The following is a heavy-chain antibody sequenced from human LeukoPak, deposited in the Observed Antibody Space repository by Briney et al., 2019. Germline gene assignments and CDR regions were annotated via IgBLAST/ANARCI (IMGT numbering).Heavy chain of an antibody. CDR2: ISYDGSNK. D-gene: IGHD4-11*01. CDR3: AKVVDYTDGKDY. Sequence: PGGSLRLSCAASGFTFSSYGMHWVRQAPGKGLEWVAVISYDGSNKYYADSVKGRFTISRDNSKNTLYLQMNSLRAEDTAVYYCAKVVDYTDGKDYWGQGTLVTVSS. CDR1: GFTFSSYG. V-gene: IGHV3-30*18. J-gene: IGHJ4*02.